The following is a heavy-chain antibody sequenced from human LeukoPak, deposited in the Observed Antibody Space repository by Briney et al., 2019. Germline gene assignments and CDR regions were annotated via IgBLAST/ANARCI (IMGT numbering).Heavy chain of an antibody. J-gene: IGHJ4*02. Sequence: ASVKVPCKASGYTFTSYYMHWVRQAPGQGLEWMGIINPSGGSTSYAQKFQGRVTMTRDMSTSTVYMELSSLRSEDTAVYYCARESYCGGDCYSGGYYFDYWGQGTLVTVSS. V-gene: IGHV1-46*01. CDR1: GYTFTSYY. CDR2: INPSGGST. CDR3: ARESYCGGDCYSGGYYFDY. D-gene: IGHD2-21*02.